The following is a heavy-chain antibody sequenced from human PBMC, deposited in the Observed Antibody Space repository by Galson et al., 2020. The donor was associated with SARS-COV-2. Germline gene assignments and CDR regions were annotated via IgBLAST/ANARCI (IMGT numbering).Heavy chain of an antibody. CDR3: ASARGYYGSGSYYTFDY. V-gene: IGHV1-2*02. Sequence: AAVKVSCKGSGYTFTGYYMHWVRQAPGQGLEWMGWINPNSGGTNYAQKFQGRVTMTRDTSISTAYMELSRLRSDDTAVYYCASARGYYGSGSYYTFDYWGQGTLVTVSS. D-gene: IGHD3-10*01. CDR1: GYTFTGYY. J-gene: IGHJ4*02. CDR2: INPNSGGT.